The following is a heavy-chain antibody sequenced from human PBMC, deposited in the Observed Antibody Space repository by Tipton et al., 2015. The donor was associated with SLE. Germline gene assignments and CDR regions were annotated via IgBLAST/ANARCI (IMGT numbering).Heavy chain of an antibody. Sequence: TLSLTCTVSGGSISSYYWSWIRQPPGKGLEWIGYIYYSGSTNYNPSLKSRVTISVDTSKNQFSLKLSSVTAADTAVYYCARDLWDPYGSGSIHYYGMDVWGQGTTVTVSS. D-gene: IGHD3-10*01. CDR3: ARDLWDPYGSGSIHYYGMDV. V-gene: IGHV4-59*01. CDR2: IYYSGST. CDR1: GGSISSYY. J-gene: IGHJ6*02.